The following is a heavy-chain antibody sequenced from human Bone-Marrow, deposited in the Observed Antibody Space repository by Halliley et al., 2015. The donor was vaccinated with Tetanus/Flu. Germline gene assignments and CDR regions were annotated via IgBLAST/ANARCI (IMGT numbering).Heavy chain of an antibody. CDR3: ARDLIDSGSSPLDY. D-gene: IGHD3-10*01. J-gene: IGHJ4*02. CDR2: ISSTSSYI. CDR1: GFTFSSYS. Sequence: SLRLSCAASGFTFSSYSMNWVRQAPGKGLEWVSSISSTSSYIYYADSVTGRFTISRDNAKNPLYLQMNSLRAEDTAVYYCARDLIDSGSSPLDYWGQGTLVTVSS. V-gene: IGHV3-21*01.